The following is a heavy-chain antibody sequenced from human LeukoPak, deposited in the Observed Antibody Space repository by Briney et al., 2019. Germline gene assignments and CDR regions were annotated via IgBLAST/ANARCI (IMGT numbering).Heavy chain of an antibody. J-gene: IGHJ1*01. D-gene: IGHD3-22*01. CDR2: IYGGGST. Sequence: GGSLRLSCAASGFAVSNNYMSWVRQAPGKGLEWVSIIYGGGSTYYADSVNGRFTISRHNSKNTLFLQMNSLRTEDTAVYYCARAYDSSGYWPEYFHHWGQGTLVTASS. CDR1: GFAVSNNY. CDR3: ARAYDSSGYWPEYFHH. V-gene: IGHV3-53*04.